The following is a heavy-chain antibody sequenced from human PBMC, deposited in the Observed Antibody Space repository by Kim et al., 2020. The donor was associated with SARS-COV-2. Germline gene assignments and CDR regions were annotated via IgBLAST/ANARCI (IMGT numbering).Heavy chain of an antibody. CDR2: T. D-gene: IGHD4-4*01. V-gene: IGHV3-11*06. J-gene: IGHJ4*02. CDR3: ARGPNYSPFDY. Sequence: TNYADPVRGRLTNSRDHDKNSLYLQMNSLRAEDTAVYYCARGPNYSPFDYWGQGTLVTVSS.